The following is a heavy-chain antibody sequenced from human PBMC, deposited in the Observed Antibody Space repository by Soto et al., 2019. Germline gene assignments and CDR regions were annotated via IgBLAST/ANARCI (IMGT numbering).Heavy chain of an antibody. CDR3: ARVKVGDLFRFNWFFDL. CDR2: IFHTGST. D-gene: IGHD3-3*01. V-gene: IGHV4-30-2*01. J-gene: IGHJ2*01. Sequence: SETLSLTCTVSGGSISSGNCSWTWIRQPPGKGLEWIAYIFHTGSTFYNSSLKPRVSISVDRSKNQFSLKLKSVTETDTAVYYCARVKVGDLFRFNWFFDLWGRGTLVTVSS. CDR1: GGSISSGNCS.